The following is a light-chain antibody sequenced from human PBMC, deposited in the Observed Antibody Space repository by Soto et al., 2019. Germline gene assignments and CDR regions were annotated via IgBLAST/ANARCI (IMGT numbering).Light chain of an antibody. J-gene: IGLJ7*01. CDR2: SNN. CDR1: SSNIGSNT. CDR3: AAWDDSLNDPV. V-gene: IGLV1-44*01. Sequence: QSVLTQPPSASGTPGQRVTISCSGTSSNIGSNTVNWYQQLPGTAPHHLIYSNNQRPSGVPDRLSGSKSGTSASPATRGRQPEDEADYYCAAWDDSLNDPVFGGGTQLTVL.